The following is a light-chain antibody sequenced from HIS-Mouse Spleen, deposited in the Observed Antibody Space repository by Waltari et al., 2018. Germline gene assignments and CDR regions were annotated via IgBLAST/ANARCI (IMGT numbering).Light chain of an antibody. CDR3: VLYMGSGISYV. CDR1: SGPVSTSYY. J-gene: IGLJ1*01. V-gene: IGLV8-61*01. Sequence: QTVVTQEPSFSVSPGGTVPLTCGLSSGPVSTSYYPRWYQQTPGQAPPTLIYSTNTRSSGVPDRFSGSILGNKAALTITGAQADDESDYYCVLYMGSGISYVFGTGTKVTVL. CDR2: STN.